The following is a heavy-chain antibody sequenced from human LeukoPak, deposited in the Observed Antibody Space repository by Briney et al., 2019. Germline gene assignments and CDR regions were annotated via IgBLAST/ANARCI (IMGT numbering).Heavy chain of an antibody. D-gene: IGHD5-18*01. CDR2: MNPNSGNT. CDR3: ARGGYSYGYGDY. J-gene: IGHJ4*02. CDR1: GYTFTSYD. Sequence: ASVKVSCKASGYTFTSYDINWVRQATGQGLEWMGWMNPNSGNTGYAQKFQGRVTITRNTSISTAYMELSSLRSEDTAVYYCARGGYSYGYGDYWGQGTLVTVSS. V-gene: IGHV1-8*03.